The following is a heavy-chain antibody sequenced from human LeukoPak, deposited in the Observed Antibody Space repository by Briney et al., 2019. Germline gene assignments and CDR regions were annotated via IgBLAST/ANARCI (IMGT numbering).Heavy chain of an antibody. V-gene: IGHV4-59*01. J-gene: IGHJ4*02. CDR3: ARDRGGSSGWSESFEY. D-gene: IGHD6-19*01. Sequence: SETLSLTCTVSGGSISSYYWSWIRQSPGKGLEWIGYLYHSETTKYNPSLKSRATISLDTSKNQLSLHLTSVTAADTAVYYCARDRGGSSGWSESFEYWGQGTLLTVSS. CDR1: GGSISSYY. CDR2: LYHSETT.